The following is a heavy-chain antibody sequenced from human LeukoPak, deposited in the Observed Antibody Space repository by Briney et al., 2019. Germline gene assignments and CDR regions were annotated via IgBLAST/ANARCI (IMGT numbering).Heavy chain of an antibody. CDR1: GGSISSYY. CDR2: IYYSGST. CDR3: AANYGGNEGLFDY. J-gene: IGHJ4*02. Sequence: SETLSLTCTVSGGSISSYYWSWIRQPPGKGLEWIGYIYYSGSTSYNPSLKSRVTISVDTSKNQFSLKLSSVTAADTAVYYCAANYGGNEGLFDYWGQGTLVTVSS. V-gene: IGHV4-59*01. D-gene: IGHD4-23*01.